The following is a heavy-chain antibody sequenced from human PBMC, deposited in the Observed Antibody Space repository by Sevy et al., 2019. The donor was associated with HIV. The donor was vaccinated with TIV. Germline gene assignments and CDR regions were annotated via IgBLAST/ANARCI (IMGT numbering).Heavy chain of an antibody. Sequence: GGSLRLSCAASGFPFNDHAMHWVRQVPGKGLEWVSSINAISSNIYYADSVKGRFTISRDNAENSLYLQMNSVRAEDTAVYYCARDLFSGGNAVYGYWGQGTLVTVSS. D-gene: IGHD2-15*01. V-gene: IGHV3-21*01. CDR3: ARDLFSGGNAVYGY. CDR2: INAISSNI. J-gene: IGHJ4*02. CDR1: GFPFNDHA.